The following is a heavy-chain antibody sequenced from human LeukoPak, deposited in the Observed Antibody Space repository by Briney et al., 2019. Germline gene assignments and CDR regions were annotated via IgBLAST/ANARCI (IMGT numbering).Heavy chain of an antibody. CDR2: IYYSGST. CDR1: GGSISSGDYY. D-gene: IGHD6-19*01. Sequence: SQTLSLTCTVSGGSISSGDYYWSWIRQPPGKGLEWIGYIYYSGSTYYNPSLKSRVTISVDTSKNQFSLKLSSVTAADTAVYYCARGTAVAGTEGEFDYWGQGTLVTVSS. CDR3: ARGTAVAGTEGEFDY. J-gene: IGHJ4*02. V-gene: IGHV4-30-4*01.